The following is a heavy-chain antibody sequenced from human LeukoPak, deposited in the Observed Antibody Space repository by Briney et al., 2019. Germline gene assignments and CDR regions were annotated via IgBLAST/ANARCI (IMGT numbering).Heavy chain of an antibody. CDR1: GFSLSTSGVG. D-gene: IGHD5/OR15-5a*01. V-gene: IGHV2-5*02. CDR3: AHILNRDIVY. CDR2: VYWDDDK. Sequence: SGPTLVKPTQTLTLTCTFSGFSLSTSGVGVGWIRQPPGKALEWLALVYWDDDKRYRPSLQSRLTITKDTSKNQIVLTMTNIDPVDTATYYCAHILNRDIVYWGQGTLVTVSS. J-gene: IGHJ1*01.